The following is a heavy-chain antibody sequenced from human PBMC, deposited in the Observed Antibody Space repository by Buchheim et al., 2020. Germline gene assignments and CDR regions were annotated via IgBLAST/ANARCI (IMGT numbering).Heavy chain of an antibody. CDR3: ARVPYSGKAYYFDY. Sequence: QVQLQQWGAGLLKPSETLSLTCAVYGGSFSGYYWSWIRQPPGKGLEWIGEINHSGSTNYNPSLKSRVTISVDTSKNQFSLKLSSVTAADTAVYYCARVPYSGKAYYFDYWGQRTL. V-gene: IGHV4-34*01. J-gene: IGHJ4*02. CDR1: GGSFSGYY. CDR2: INHSGST. D-gene: IGHD6-13*01.